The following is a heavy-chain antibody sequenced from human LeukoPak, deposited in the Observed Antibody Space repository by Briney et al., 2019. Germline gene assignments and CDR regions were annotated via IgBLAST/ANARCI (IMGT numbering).Heavy chain of an antibody. CDR2: IDPSDSYT. D-gene: IGHD6-19*01. CDR3: ARPSSGWYVLDY. J-gene: IGHJ4*02. Sequence: GESLKIACKGSGYSFTSYWISWVRQMPGKGLEWMGRIDPSDSYTNYSPSFQGHVTISADKSISTAYLQWSSLKASDTAMYYCARPSSGWYVLDYWGQGALVTVSS. CDR1: GYSFTSYW. V-gene: IGHV5-10-1*01.